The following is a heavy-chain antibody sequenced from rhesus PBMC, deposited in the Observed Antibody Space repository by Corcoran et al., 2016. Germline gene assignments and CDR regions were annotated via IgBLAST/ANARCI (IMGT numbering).Heavy chain of an antibody. CDR2: IYGSSGNT. D-gene: IGHD3-22*01. CDR1: GGSISDCYY. J-gene: IGHJ4*01. Sequence: QVQLQESGPGLVKPSETLSLTCAVSGGSISDCYYWNWIRQPPGKGLEWIGNIYGSSGNTYSNPALKSRVTISKDPSKNQFSLKLSSVTAADTAVYFCARVAGVTRFFDYWGQGVLVTVSS. CDR3: ARVAGVTRFFDY. V-gene: IGHV4S7*01.